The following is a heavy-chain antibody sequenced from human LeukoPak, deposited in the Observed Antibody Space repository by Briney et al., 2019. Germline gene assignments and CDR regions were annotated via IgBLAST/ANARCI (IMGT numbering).Heavy chain of an antibody. Sequence: QPGGSLRLSCAASGFTFSSYAMSWVSQAPGKGLAWVSTISGGSGSTYCADSVKGRFTISRDNSKNTLYLQMNSLRAEDTAVYYCAKGWITMVRGVMGSPFDYWGQGTLVTVSS. CDR3: AKGWITMVRGVMGSPFDY. CDR1: GFTFSSYA. V-gene: IGHV3-23*01. J-gene: IGHJ4*02. D-gene: IGHD3-10*01. CDR2: ISGGSGST.